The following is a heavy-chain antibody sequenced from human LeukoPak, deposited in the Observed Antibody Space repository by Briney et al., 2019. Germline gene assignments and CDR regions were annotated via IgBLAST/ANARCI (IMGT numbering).Heavy chain of an antibody. CDR2: IYYSGST. CDR3: AREWGYDSIGYFGY. V-gene: IGHV4-59*01. J-gene: IGHJ4*02. D-gene: IGHD3-22*01. Sequence: SETLSLTCTVSGGSISSYYWSWIRQPPGKGLEWIGYIYYSGSTNYNPSLKSRVTISVDTSKNQFSLKLSSVTAADTAVYYCAREWGYDSIGYFGYWGQGTLVTVSS. CDR1: GGSISSYY.